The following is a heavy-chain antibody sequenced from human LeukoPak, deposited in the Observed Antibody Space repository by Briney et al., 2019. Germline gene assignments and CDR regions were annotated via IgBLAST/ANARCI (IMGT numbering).Heavy chain of an antibody. V-gene: IGHV1-2*04. D-gene: IGHD3-9*01. CDR2: INPNSGGT. CDR3: ARGGGAMYDILTGYYFYY. CDR1: GYTFTGYY. Sequence: ASVKVSCKASGYTFTGYYMHWVRQAPGQGLEWMGWINPNSGGTNYAQKFQGWVTMTRDTSISTAYMELSRLRSDDTAVYYCARGGGAMYDILTGYYFYYWSQGTLVTVSS. J-gene: IGHJ4*02.